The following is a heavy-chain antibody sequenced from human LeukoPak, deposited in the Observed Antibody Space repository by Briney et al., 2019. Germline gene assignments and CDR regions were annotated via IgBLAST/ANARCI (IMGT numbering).Heavy chain of an antibody. V-gene: IGHV4-4*07. CDR3: AKVAGSRYFDI. J-gene: IGHJ2*01. Sequence: GWIGRFYSSGSTSYNPSLKSRVSMSIDTSKNQFSLNLTSVTAADTAVYYCAKVAGSRYFDIWGRGTLVTVSS. CDR2: FYSSGST. D-gene: IGHD6-19*01.